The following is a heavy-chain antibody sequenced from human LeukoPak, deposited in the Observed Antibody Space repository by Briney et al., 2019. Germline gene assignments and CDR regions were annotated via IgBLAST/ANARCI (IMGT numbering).Heavy chain of an antibody. V-gene: IGHV5-51*01. CDR3: ARHRVRESSGVPLDM. J-gene: IGHJ3*02. CDR2: IYPGDSDT. D-gene: IGHD2-15*01. Sequence: YWSWIRQPPGKGLEWMGIIYPGDSDTRYSPSFQGQVTISVDKSISTAYVQWSSLKASDTAMYYCARHRVRESSGVPLDMWGQGTMVTVSS. CDR1: YW.